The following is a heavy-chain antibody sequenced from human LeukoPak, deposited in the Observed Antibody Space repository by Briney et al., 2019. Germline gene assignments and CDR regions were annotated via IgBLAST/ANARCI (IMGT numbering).Heavy chain of an antibody. CDR3: ATSLGPLSEY. CDR2: INSGGSGT. CDR1: GFAFSSNW. Sequence: GGSLRLSCAASGFAFSSNWMHWVRQTPGKGLVWVSRINSGGSGTSYADSVEGRFTISRDNAKNTLYLQMNSLKGEDTAVYYCATSLGPLSEYWGQGTLVTVSS. D-gene: IGHD7-27*01. V-gene: IGHV3-74*01. J-gene: IGHJ4*02.